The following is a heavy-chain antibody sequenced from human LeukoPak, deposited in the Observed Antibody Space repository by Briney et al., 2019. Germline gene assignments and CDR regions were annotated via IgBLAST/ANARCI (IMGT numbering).Heavy chain of an antibody. J-gene: IGHJ4*02. D-gene: IGHD3-9*01. CDR2: INPNSGGT. V-gene: IGHV1-2*02. CDR1: GYTFTGYY. Sequence: ASVKVSCKASGYTFTGYYMHWVRQAPGQGLEWMGWINPNSGGTNYAQKFQGRVIMTRDTSISTAYMELSRLRSDDTAVYYCARVAVRYFDWLGENDYWGQGTLVTVSS. CDR3: ARVAVRYFDWLGENDY.